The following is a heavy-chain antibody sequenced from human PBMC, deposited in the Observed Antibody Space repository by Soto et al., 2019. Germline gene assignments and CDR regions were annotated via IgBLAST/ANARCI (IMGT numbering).Heavy chain of an antibody. Sequence: QLQLVQSGAEVKKPGSSVKFSCKASGGTFSSYAISWVRQAPGQGLEWMGGIIPIFGTANYAQKFQGRVTITADESTSTAYRERSSLRSEETAVYYCAREGRGRYNYWGQGTLVNVSS. D-gene: IGHD1-26*01. CDR3: AREGRGRYNY. J-gene: IGHJ4*02. CDR1: GGTFSSYA. V-gene: IGHV1-69*01. CDR2: IIPIFGTA.